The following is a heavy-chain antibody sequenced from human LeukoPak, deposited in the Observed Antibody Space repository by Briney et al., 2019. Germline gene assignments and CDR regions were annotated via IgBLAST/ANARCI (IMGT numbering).Heavy chain of an antibody. D-gene: IGHD5-18*01. CDR1: GFTFSNYA. Sequence: GGSLRLSFAASGFTFSNYAMQWVRQAPGKGLEYVSAISSNGGSTYYANSVKGRFTISRDNSKNTLYLQMGSLRVEDMAVYYCAREGEEGYSYDYWGQGTLVTVSS. V-gene: IGHV3-64*01. CDR3: AREGEEGYSYDY. J-gene: IGHJ4*02. CDR2: ISSNGGST.